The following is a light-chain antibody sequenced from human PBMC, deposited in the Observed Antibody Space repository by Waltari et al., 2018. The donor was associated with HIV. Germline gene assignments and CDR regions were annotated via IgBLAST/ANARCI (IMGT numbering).Light chain of an antibody. CDR2: KAS. CDR3: QQYNSYRT. Sequence: DIQMTHSPSTLSASVVDRVTITCRASQSISSWLAWYQQKPGKAPKLLHYKASSLESGVPSRFSGSGSGTEFTLTISSLQHDDFATYYCQQYNSYRTFGQGTKVEIK. V-gene: IGKV1-5*03. CDR1: QSISSW. J-gene: IGKJ1*01.